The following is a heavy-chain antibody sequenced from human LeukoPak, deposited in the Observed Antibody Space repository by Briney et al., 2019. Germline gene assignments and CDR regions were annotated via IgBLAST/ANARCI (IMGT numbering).Heavy chain of an antibody. D-gene: IGHD1-26*01. Sequence: SETLSLTCTVSGDFITAYYWSWIRQPPGKGLDWIGSIYYSGSTYYNPSLKSRVTISVDTSKNQFSLKLSSVTAADTAVFYCASLRERSYYARGFDYWGQGTLVTVSS. J-gene: IGHJ4*02. CDR1: GDFITAYY. CDR3: ASLRERSYYARGFDY. V-gene: IGHV4-59*05. CDR2: IYYSGST.